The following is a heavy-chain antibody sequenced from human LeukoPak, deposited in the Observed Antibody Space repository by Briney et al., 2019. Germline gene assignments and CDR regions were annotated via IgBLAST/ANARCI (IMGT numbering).Heavy chain of an antibody. CDR2: INPNSGGT. CDR3: ARGDSSGYYYVWFDY. D-gene: IGHD3-22*01. CDR1: GYTFTGYY. V-gene: IGHV1-2*02. J-gene: IGHJ4*02. Sequence: ASVKVSCKASGYTFTGYYMHWVRQATGQGLEWIGLINPNSGGTNYAQKFQGRVTMTRDTSISTAYMELSRLRSDDTAVYYCARGDSSGYYYVWFDYWGQGTLVTVSS.